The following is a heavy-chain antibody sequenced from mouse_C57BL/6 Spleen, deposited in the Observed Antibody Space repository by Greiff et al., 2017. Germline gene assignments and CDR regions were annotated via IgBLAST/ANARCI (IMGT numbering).Heavy chain of an antibody. CDR3: TRVYYDYDTGYNFDY. Sequence: EVKLVESGEGLVKPGGSLKLSCAASGFTFSSYAMSWVRQTPEKRLEWVAYISSGGDYIYYAATVKGRFTISRDNARNTLYLQMSSLKSEDTAMYYCTRVYYDYDTGYNFDYWGQGTTLTVSS. CDR1: GFTFSSYA. CDR2: ISSGGDYI. J-gene: IGHJ2*01. D-gene: IGHD2-4*01. V-gene: IGHV5-9-1*02.